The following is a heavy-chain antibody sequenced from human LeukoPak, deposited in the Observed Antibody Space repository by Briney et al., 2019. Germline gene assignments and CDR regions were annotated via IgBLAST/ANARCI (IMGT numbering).Heavy chain of an antibody. CDR1: GFTFSSYG. J-gene: IGHJ4*02. V-gene: IGHV3-30*18. D-gene: IGHD3-10*01. CDR3: AKDRRYYGSGSYMDY. Sequence: GRSLRLSCAASGFTFSSYGMHWVRQAPGKGLEWVAVISYDGSSKYYADSVKGRFTISRDNSKNTLYLQMNSLRAEDTAVYYCAKDRRYYGSGSYMDYWGQGTLVTVSS. CDR2: ISYDGSSK.